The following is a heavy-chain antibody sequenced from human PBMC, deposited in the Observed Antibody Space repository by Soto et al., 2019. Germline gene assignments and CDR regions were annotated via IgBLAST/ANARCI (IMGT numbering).Heavy chain of an antibody. Sequence: GWSLRLSCAASGFTFSSYSMNWVRQAPGKGLEWVSSISSSSSYIYYADSVKGRFTISRDHAKNSLYLQMNSLRAEDTAVYSCANEVAAAASLDYWGQGTLATVSS. V-gene: IGHV3-21*01. J-gene: IGHJ4*02. CDR3: ANEVAAAASLDY. CDR1: GFTFSSYS. CDR2: ISSSSSYI. D-gene: IGHD6-25*01.